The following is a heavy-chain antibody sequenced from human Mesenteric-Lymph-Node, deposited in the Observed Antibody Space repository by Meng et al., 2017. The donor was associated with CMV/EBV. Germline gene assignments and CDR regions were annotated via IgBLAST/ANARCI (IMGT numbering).Heavy chain of an antibody. CDR1: GGTFSSYT. CDR2: IIPILGIA. V-gene: IGHV1-69*02. Sequence: QVQLVQSVAVVKKPGSSVKVSCKASGGTFSSYTISWVRQAPGQGLEWMGRIIPILGIANYAQKFQGRVTITADKSTSTAYMELSSLRSEDTAVYYCAGGIAAAGSRWFDPWGQGTLVTVSS. CDR3: AGGIAAAGSRWFDP. J-gene: IGHJ5*02. D-gene: IGHD6-13*01.